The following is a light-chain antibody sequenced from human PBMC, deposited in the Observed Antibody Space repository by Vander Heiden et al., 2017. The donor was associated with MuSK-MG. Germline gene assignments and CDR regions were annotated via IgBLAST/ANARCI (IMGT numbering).Light chain of an antibody. CDR2: SNN. CDR3: AAWDDSLNGVV. CDR1: SSNIGSNT. V-gene: IGLV1-44*01. Sequence: SVLTQPPSASGPPGQSGTISCSGSSSNIGSNTVNWYQQLPGTAPKRLIYSNNQRPSGVPDRFSGSKSGTSASLAISGLQSEDEADYYCAAWDDSLNGVVFGGGTKLTVL. J-gene: IGLJ2*01.